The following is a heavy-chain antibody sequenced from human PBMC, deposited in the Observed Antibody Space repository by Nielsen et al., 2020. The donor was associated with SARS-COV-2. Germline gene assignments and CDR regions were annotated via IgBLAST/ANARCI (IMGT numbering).Heavy chain of an antibody. CDR3: ARAAGGGGIVGASN. V-gene: IGHV3-21*01. CDR1: GFTFSSYS. CDR2: ISSSSSYI. J-gene: IGHJ4*02. Sequence: GESLKISCAASGFTFSSYSMNWVRQAPGKGLEWVSSISSSSSYIYYADSVKGRFTISSDNAKNSLYLQMNSLRAEDTAVYYCARAAGGGGIVGASNWGQGTLVTVSS. D-gene: IGHD1-26*01.